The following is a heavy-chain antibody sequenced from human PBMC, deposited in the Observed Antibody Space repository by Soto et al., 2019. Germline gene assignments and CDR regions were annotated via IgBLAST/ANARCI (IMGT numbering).Heavy chain of an antibody. CDR1: GGSISSYY. CDR2: IYYSGST. J-gene: IGHJ5*02. V-gene: IGHV4-59*01. D-gene: IGHD6-6*01. CDR3: ARDRWSSSPFGWFDP. Sequence: SETLSLTCTVSGGSISSYYLSWIRQPPGKGLEWIGYIYYSGSTNYNPSLKSRVTISVDTSKNQFSLKLSSVTAADTAVYYCARDRWSSSPFGWFDPWGQGTMVTVSS.